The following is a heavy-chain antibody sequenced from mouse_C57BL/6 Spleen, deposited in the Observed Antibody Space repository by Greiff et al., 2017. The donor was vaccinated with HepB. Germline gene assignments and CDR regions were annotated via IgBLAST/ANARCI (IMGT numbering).Heavy chain of an antibody. CDR1: GYTFTSYW. V-gene: IGHV1-55*01. CDR3: AREPYYYGSSTYAMDY. Sequence: QVQLKQPGAELVKPGASVKMSCKASGYTFTSYWITWVKQRPGQGLEWIGDIYPGSGSTNYNEKFKSKATLTVDTSSSTAYMQLSSLTSEDSAVYYCAREPYYYGSSTYAMDYWGQGTSVTVSS. CDR2: IYPGSGST. J-gene: IGHJ4*01. D-gene: IGHD1-1*01.